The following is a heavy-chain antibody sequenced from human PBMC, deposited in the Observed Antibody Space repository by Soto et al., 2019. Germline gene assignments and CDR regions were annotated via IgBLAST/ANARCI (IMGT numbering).Heavy chain of an antibody. J-gene: IGHJ4*02. V-gene: IGHV3-21*06. CDR2: ISSTTNYI. CDR1: GFTFTMYS. Sequence: PWGSLRISCASSGFTFTMYSMNWVRPAPGKGLDWVSSISSTTNYIYYGDSMKRRFTISRDNAKNSLYLEMNSLRAEDTAVYYCARESEDLPSNFDYWGQGTLVTVSS. CDR3: ARESEDLPSNFDY.